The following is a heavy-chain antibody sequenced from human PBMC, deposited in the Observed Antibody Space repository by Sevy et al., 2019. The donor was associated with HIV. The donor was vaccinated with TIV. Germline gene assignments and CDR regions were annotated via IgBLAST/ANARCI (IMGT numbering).Heavy chain of an antibody. CDR1: GFNFSIYG. Sequence: GGSLRPSCAASGFNFSIYGMQWVRQAPGKGLEWVALIWYGGSNKYYADSVKGRFTISRDNSKNTLFLQMNSLRAEDTAVYYCARGRDYGNFDYWGQGTLVTVSS. V-gene: IGHV3-33*01. CDR2: IWYGGSNK. D-gene: IGHD4-17*01. CDR3: ARGRDYGNFDY. J-gene: IGHJ4*02.